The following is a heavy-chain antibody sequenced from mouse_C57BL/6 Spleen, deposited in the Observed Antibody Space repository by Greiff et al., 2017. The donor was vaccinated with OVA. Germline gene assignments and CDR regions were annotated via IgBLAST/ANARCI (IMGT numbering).Heavy chain of an antibody. Sequence: QVQLQQPGTGLVKPGASVKLSCKASGYTFTSYWMHWVKQRPGQGLEWIGNVNPSNGGTNYNEKVKSKATLTVDKSSSTAYMQLSSLTSEDSSVYYCASRGTYWYFDVWGTGTTVTVSA. J-gene: IGHJ1*03. CDR2: VNPSNGGT. CDR1: GYTFTSYW. D-gene: IGHD2-14*01. V-gene: IGHV1-53*01. CDR3: ASRGTYWYFDV.